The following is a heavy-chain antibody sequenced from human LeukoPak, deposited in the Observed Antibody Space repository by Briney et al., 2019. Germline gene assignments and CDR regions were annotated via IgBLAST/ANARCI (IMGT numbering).Heavy chain of an antibody. D-gene: IGHD3-9*01. Sequence: GESLRLSCTISGFTFGDYSMSWFRQAPGKGLEWVGFIRSKGYGGTAEYAASVKGRFTISRDDSNSTAYLQMDSLKTEDTAVYYCTREIRYFDWFQADYWGQGTLVTVSS. V-gene: IGHV3-49*03. J-gene: IGHJ4*02. CDR1: GFTFGDYS. CDR2: IRSKGYGGTA. CDR3: TREIRYFDWFQADY.